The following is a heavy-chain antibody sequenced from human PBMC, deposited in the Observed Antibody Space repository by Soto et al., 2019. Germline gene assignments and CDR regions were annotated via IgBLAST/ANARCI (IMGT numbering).Heavy chain of an antibody. CDR3: ARDGNYDVWSGYLYYFDH. CDR2: ISSTGSTI. V-gene: IGHV3-11*01. CDR1: GFNFSDYL. J-gene: IGHJ4*02. D-gene: IGHD3-3*01. Sequence: GGSLRLSCAASGFNFSDYLMSWIRQAPGKGLEWVSYISSTGSTIYYPDSVKGRFTVSRDNAKNSLHLQMNSLRAEDTAVYFCARDGNYDVWSGYLYYFDHWGQGALVTVSS.